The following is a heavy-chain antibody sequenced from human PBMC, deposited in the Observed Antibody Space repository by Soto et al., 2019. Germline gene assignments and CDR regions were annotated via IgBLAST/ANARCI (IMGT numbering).Heavy chain of an antibody. CDR2: IKSKTDGWTT. CDR3: STDLGTAAAGDY. V-gene: IGHV3-15*01. D-gene: IGHD6-13*01. J-gene: IGHJ4*02. Sequence: GGSLRLSCAASGFTFSNAWMSWVRQAPGKGLEWVGRIKSKTDGWTTDYAAPVKGRFTISRDDSKNTLYLQMNSLKTEDTAVYYCSTDLGTAAAGDYWGQGTLVTVSS. CDR1: GFTFSNAW.